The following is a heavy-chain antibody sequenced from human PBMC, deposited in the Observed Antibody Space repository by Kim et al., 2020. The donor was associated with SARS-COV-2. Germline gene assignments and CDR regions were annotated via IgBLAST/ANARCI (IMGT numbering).Heavy chain of an antibody. J-gene: IGHJ4*02. CDR2: IKSKTDGGTT. Sequence: GGSLRLSCAASGFTFSNAWMSWVRQAPGKGLEWVGRIKSKTDGGTTDDAAPVKGRFTISRDDAKNTLFLQMNSLKTEDTAVYYCTTARDYYDSGSYSPNRFDYSGRGALVTVSS. CDR3: TTARDYYDSGSYSPNRFDY. V-gene: IGHV3-15*01. CDR1: GFTFSNAW. D-gene: IGHD3-10*01.